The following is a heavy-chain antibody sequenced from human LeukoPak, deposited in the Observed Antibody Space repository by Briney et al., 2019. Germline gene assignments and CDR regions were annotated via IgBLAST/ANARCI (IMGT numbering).Heavy chain of an antibody. V-gene: IGHV3-30*02. CDR1: GCTFSSYG. CDR3: AKDTTPPKAGFDP. CDR2: IRYDGSNK. J-gene: IGHJ5*02. D-gene: IGHD1-14*01. Sequence: GGSLRLSCAASGCTFSSYGMHWVRQAPGKGLEWVAFIRYDGSNKYYADSVKGRFTISRDNSKNTLYLQMNSLRAEDTAVYYCAKDTTPPKAGFDPWGQGTLVTVSS.